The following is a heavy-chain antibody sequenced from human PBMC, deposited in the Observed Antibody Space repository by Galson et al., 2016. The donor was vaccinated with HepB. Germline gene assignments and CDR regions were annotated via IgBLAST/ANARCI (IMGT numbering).Heavy chain of an antibody. V-gene: IGHV3-11*01. CDR2: ISRDGGTR. J-gene: IGHJ4*02. D-gene: IGHD1-26*01. CDR1: GFDFNDFY. CDR3: AAPSGNYYASLDY. Sequence: SLRLSCAVSGFDFNDFYMSWIRQVPGKGLEWISYISRDGGTRFYADSIKGRFTISRDTATMTAYMELSSLMSEDTAVYFCAAPSGNYYASLDYWGQGALVTVSS.